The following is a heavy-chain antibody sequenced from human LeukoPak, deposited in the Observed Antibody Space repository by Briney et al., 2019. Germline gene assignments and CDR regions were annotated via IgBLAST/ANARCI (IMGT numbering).Heavy chain of an antibody. CDR1: GYTFTGYY. CDR3: ARDLLVRTYSSGWSMRSEIDY. V-gene: IGHV1-18*04. CDR2: ISAYNGNT. J-gene: IGHJ4*02. Sequence: ASVKVSCKASGYTFTGYYMHWVRQAPGQGLEWMGWISAYNGNTNYAQKLQGRVTMTTDTSTSTAYMELRSLRSDDTAVYYCARDLLVRTYSSGWSMRSEIDYWGQGTLVTVSS. D-gene: IGHD6-19*01.